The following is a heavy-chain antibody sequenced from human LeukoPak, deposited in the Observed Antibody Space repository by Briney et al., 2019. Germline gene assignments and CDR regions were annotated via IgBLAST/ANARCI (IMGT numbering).Heavy chain of an antibody. V-gene: IGHV3-7*01. J-gene: IGHJ4*02. Sequence: GGSLRLSCTAFGFTFSSYWMSWVRQAPGKGLEWVANIKEDGSEKNYAESVKGRFTISRDNAKKSLYLDMNSLRAEDTAFYYCARDLVGAADWGQGTLVSVSS. D-gene: IGHD2-21*01. CDR3: ARDLVGAAD. CDR2: IKEDGSEK. CDR1: GFTFSSYW.